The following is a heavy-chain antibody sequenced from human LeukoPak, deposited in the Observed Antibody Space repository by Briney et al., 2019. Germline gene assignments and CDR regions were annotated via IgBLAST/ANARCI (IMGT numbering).Heavy chain of an antibody. CDR3: AIPYCSSTSCYTRGGDAFDI. CDR1: GYIFTDYY. D-gene: IGHD2-2*02. J-gene: IGHJ3*02. Sequence: ASVKVSCKASGYIFTDYYMHWVRQAPGQGLEWMGIINPSGGSTSYAQKFQGRVTMTRDTSTSTVYMELSSLRSEDTAVYYCAIPYCSSTSCYTRGGDAFDIWGQGTMVTVSS. V-gene: IGHV1-46*01. CDR2: INPSGGST.